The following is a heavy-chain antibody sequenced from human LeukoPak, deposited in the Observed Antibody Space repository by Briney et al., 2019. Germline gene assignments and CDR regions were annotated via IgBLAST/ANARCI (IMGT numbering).Heavy chain of an antibody. D-gene: IGHD5-24*01. V-gene: IGHV4-4*02. Sequence: SETLSLTCGVSGGSISNSNWWSWVRQPPGKGLEWIGEIYLSGSTNYNPSLKSRVTISLDKSKNQFSLKLSSVTAADTAVYYCARGWLHLFDYWGQGTLVTVSS. CDR3: ARGWLHLFDY. J-gene: IGHJ4*02. CDR2: IYLSGST. CDR1: GGSISNSNW.